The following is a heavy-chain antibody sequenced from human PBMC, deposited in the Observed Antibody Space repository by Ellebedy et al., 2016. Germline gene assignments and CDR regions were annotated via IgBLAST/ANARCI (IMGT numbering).Heavy chain of an antibody. Sequence: GESLKISXAASGFTFSSYSMNWVRQAPGKGLEWVSSISSSSSYIYYADSVKGRFTIFRDNAKNSLYLQMNSLKTEDTAVYYCTRSKQLGIDYWGQGTLVTVSS. CDR3: TRSKQLGIDY. D-gene: IGHD6-6*01. CDR2: ISSSSSYI. CDR1: GFTFSSYS. J-gene: IGHJ4*02. V-gene: IGHV3-21*04.